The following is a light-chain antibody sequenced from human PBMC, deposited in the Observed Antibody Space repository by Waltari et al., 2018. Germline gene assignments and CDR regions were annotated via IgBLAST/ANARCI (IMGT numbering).Light chain of an antibody. CDR2: GAS. CDR1: QSLSKRY. J-gene: IGKJ2*01. V-gene: IGKV3-20*01. Sequence: IVLTQSPGTLSLSPGETATLSCRTSQSLSKRYLAWYQQKPDQAPRLLIYGASSRAAGIPDRFSGSGSGTYFTLTITRLEPEDSAVYYCQQYGSSILYTFGQGTKLEIK. CDR3: QQYGSSILYT.